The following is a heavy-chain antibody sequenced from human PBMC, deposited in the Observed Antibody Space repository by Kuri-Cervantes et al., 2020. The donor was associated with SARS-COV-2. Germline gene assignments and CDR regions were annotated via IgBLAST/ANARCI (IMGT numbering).Heavy chain of an antibody. CDR1: GGSISSYY. CDR2: IYYSGST. V-gene: IGHV4-59*01. Sequence: GSLRLSCTVSGGSISSYYWSWIRQPPGKGLEWIGYIYYSGSTNYNPSLKSRVTISVDTSKNQFSLKLSSVTAADTPVYYCARDHGSFRITAAGRDAFDIWGQGTMVTVSS. CDR3: ARDHGSFRITAAGRDAFDI. D-gene: IGHD6-13*01. J-gene: IGHJ3*02.